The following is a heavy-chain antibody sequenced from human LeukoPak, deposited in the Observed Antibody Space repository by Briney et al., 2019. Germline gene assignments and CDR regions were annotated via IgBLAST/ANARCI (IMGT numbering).Heavy chain of an antibody. V-gene: IGHV3-33*08. D-gene: IGHD3-22*01. CDR3: ARGTPNDSSGSAFDY. CDR2: IWYDGSNK. Sequence: PGGSLRLSCAASGFTFSSYALNWVRQAPGKGLEWVAVIWYDGSNKYYADSVKGRFTISRDNSKNTLYLQMNSLRAEDTAVYYCARGTPNDSSGSAFDYWGQGTLVTVSS. CDR1: GFTFSSYA. J-gene: IGHJ4*02.